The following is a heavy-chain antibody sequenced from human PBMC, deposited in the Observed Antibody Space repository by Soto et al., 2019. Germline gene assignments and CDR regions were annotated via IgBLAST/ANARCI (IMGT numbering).Heavy chain of an antibody. V-gene: IGHV1-58*01. J-gene: IGHJ6*02. D-gene: IGHD2-8*01. Sequence: QMQLVQSGPEVKKPGTSVKVSCKASGFTFTSSAVQWVRQARGQRLEWIGWIVVGSGNTNYAQKFQERVTITRDMSTSTAYMELSSLRSEDTAVYYCAAVGYCTNGVCSGKDYYYCGMDVWGQGTTVTVSS. CDR2: IVVGSGNT. CDR1: GFTFTSSA. CDR3: AAVGYCTNGVCSGKDYYYCGMDV.